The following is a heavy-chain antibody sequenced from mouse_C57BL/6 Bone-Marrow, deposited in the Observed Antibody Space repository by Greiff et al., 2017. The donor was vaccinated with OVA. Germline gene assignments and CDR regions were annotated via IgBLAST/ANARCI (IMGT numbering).Heavy chain of an antibody. J-gene: IGHJ4*01. D-gene: IGHD1-1*01. V-gene: IGHV1-74*01. CDR3: EQKLVLRYCYEMED. CDR1: GYTFTSYW. Sequence: QVQLQQPGAELVKPGASVKVSCKASGYTFTSYWMHWVKQRPGQGLEWIGRIHPSDSDTNYNQTFKGKATLTVDKSSRTAYKQLSSLTSEDSEVKYSEQKLVLRYCYEMEDWGKGTTVNV. CDR2: IHPSDSDT.